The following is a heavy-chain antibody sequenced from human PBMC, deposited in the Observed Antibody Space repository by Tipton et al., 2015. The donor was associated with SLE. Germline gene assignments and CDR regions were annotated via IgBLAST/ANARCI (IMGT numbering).Heavy chain of an antibody. V-gene: IGHV4-4*07. D-gene: IGHD6-19*01. Sequence: TLSLTCTVSGGSISSYYWSWIRQPAGKGLEWIGRIYTSGSTNYNPSLKSRVTMSVDTSKNQFSLKLSSVTAADTAVYYCARDVPQAVAGGMDVWGQGTTVTVSS. CDR1: GGSISSYY. CDR3: ARDVPQAVAGGMDV. CDR2: IYTSGST. J-gene: IGHJ6*02.